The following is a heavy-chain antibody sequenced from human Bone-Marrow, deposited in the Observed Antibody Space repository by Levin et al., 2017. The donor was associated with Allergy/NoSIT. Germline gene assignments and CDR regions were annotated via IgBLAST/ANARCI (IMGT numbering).Heavy chain of an antibody. CDR2: ISFDANTK. CDR1: GFTFSDYA. J-gene: IGHJ4*02. D-gene: IGHD4-17*01. V-gene: IGHV3-30-3*01. CDR3: ARELATATTGGGFDC. Sequence: GGSLRLSCAASGFTFSDYAIHWVRQAPGKGLEWLAVISFDANTKYYADSVKGRSTISRDNSKNTLYLQINSLRTGDTAVYYCARELATATTGGGFDCWGQGTLVTVSS.